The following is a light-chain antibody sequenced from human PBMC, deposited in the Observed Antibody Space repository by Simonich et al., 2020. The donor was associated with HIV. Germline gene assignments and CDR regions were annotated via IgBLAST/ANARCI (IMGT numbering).Light chain of an antibody. J-gene: IGLJ2*01. V-gene: IGLV6-57*01. CDR2: DDN. CDR1: SGSIASNY. Sequence: NFMLTQPHSVSESPGKTVTISCTRSSGSIASNYVQWYQQRPGSSPTTVIYDDNQRPSGVPDRISGSIDSSSHSASLTISGLKTEDEADYYCQSYDSSIRVFGGGTKVTVL. CDR3: QSYDSSIRV.